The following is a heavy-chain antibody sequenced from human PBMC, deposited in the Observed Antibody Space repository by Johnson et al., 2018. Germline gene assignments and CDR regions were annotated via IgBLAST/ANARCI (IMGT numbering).Heavy chain of an antibody. Sequence: VQLVESGGTLVQPGGTLRLSCAASGFTLGTFAMSWVRPTPGRGLEWISCISARGGDTSQAESVEGPFTISRDNSKNMRYLKMNSLRAEDKAVYHCAIDGGPYGDHLDYMDVWGKGTTVTVSS. CDR3: AIDGGPYGDHLDYMDV. V-gene: IGHV3-23*04. J-gene: IGHJ6*03. D-gene: IGHD4-17*01. CDR2: ISARGGDT. CDR1: GFTLGTFA.